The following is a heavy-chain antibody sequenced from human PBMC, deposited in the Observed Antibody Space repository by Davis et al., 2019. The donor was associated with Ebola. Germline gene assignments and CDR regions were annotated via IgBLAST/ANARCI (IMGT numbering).Heavy chain of an antibody. J-gene: IGHJ6*03. D-gene: IGHD5-18*01. Sequence: PGGSLRLSCKGSGYSFTTYWISWVRQMPGKGLEWMGIIYPGDSDTRYSPSFQGQVTISADKSISTAYLQWSSLKASDTAMYYCARQWGYGLYYYYMDVWGKGTTVTVSS. V-gene: IGHV5-51*01. CDR1: GYSFTTYW. CDR2: IYPGDSDT. CDR3: ARQWGYGLYYYYMDV.